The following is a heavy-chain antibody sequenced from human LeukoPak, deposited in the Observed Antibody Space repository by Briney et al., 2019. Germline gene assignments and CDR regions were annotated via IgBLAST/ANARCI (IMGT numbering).Heavy chain of an antibody. J-gene: IGHJ4*02. D-gene: IGHD2-2*01. CDR1: GFRFSDYS. CDR2: IGISSGNT. V-gene: IGHV3-48*01. Sequence: GGSLRLSCAASGFRFSDYSMNWVRQAPGKGLEWISYIGISSGNTNYADSVKGRFTISGDKAKNSLYLQMNSLRVEDTAVYYCARDFKYAFDNWGQGTLVTVSS. CDR3: ARDFKYAFDN.